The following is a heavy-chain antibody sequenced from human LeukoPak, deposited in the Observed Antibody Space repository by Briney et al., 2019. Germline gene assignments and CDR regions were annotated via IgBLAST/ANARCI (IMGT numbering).Heavy chain of an antibody. Sequence: GGSLRLSCAASGFTFRSYGMHWVRQAPGKGLEWVAFIRYDGSNKYYADSVKGRFTISRDNSKNTLYLQVNSLRAEDTAVYYCAKGRYSSSWYWFDPWGQGTLVTVSS. CDR1: GFTFRSYG. CDR2: IRYDGSNK. CDR3: AKGRYSSSWYWFDP. V-gene: IGHV3-30*02. J-gene: IGHJ5*02. D-gene: IGHD6-13*01.